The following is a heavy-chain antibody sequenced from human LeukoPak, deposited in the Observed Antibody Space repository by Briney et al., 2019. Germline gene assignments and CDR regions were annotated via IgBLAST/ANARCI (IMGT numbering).Heavy chain of an antibody. CDR1: GGSISSGDYY. CDR2: IYYSGST. J-gene: IGHJ1*01. Sequence: PSQTLSLTCTVSGGSISSGDYYWSWIRQPPGKGLEWIGYIYYSGSTYYNPSLKSRVTISVDTSKNQFSLKLSSVTAADTAVYYCAFRIAVAGSVEYFQHWGQGTLVTVSS. D-gene: IGHD6-19*01. V-gene: IGHV4-30-4*01. CDR3: AFRIAVAGSVEYFQH.